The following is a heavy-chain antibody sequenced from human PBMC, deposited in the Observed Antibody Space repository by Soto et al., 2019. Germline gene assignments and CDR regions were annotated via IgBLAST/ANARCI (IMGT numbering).Heavy chain of an antibody. CDR3: ARDQDYGDYGGWFDP. D-gene: IGHD4-17*01. CDR1: GYTFTSYG. CDR2: ISAYNGNT. J-gene: IGHJ5*02. Sequence: ASVKVSCKASGYTFTSYGISWVRQAPGQGLEWMGWISAYNGNTNYAQKLQGRVTMTTDTSTSTAYMELRSLRSDDTAVYYCARDQDYGDYGGWFDPWGQGTLVTVSS. V-gene: IGHV1-18*04.